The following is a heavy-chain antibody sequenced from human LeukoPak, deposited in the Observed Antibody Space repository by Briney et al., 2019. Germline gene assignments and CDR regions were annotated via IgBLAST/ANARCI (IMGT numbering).Heavy chain of an antibody. CDR2: INPSGGST. CDR3: ATNYYDSSGYHDAFDM. J-gene: IGHJ3*02. Sequence: ASVKVSCKASGYTFSSYYIHWVRQAPGQGLEWMGIINPSGGSTTYAQKFQGTVTMTRDTSTSTVYMQLSRLKSEDTAVYYCATNYYDSSGYHDAFDMWGQGTMVTVSS. CDR1: GYTFSSYY. V-gene: IGHV1-46*01. D-gene: IGHD3-22*01.